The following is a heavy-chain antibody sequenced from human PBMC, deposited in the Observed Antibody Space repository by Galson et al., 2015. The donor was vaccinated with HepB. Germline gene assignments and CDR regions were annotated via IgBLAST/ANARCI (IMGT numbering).Heavy chain of an antibody. CDR1: GFTFSSYS. CDR3: ARRGASYYDAFEI. V-gene: IGHV3-48*01. Sequence: SLRLSCAASGFTFSSYSMNWVRQAPGKGLEWVSYISSSSSTIYYADSVKGRFTISRDNAKNSLYLQMNSLRAEDTAVYYCARRGASYYDAFEIWGQGTMVTVSS. D-gene: IGHD1-26*01. J-gene: IGHJ3*02. CDR2: ISSSSSTI.